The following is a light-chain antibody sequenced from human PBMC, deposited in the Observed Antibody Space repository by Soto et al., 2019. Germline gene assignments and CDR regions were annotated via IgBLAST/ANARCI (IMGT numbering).Light chain of an antibody. J-gene: IGKJ1*01. CDR2: DAS. Sequence: EVLMTQSPATLSVSPGERATLSCRASQSVSSNFLDWYQQKPGQAPRLLIYDASNRTTGIPARFSGSGSGTDFTLTISSLEPEDFAVYYCQQRRTFGQGTKVDIK. V-gene: IGKV3-11*01. CDR3: QQRRT. CDR1: QSVSSN.